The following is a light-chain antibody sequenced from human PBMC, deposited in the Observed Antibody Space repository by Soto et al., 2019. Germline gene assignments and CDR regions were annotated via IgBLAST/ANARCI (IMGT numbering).Light chain of an antibody. CDR1: NSNIGSNT. V-gene: IGLV1-44*01. CDR2: NND. J-gene: IGLJ3*02. CDR3: SSWDGSLNGWV. Sequence: QAVVTQAPSASGTPGQRVTISCSGSNSNIGSNTVSWYHQVPGTAPKVLIYNNDQRPSGVTDRLSGSKSGTSASLAIGGLQAEDEADYYCSSWDGSLNGWVFGGGTKLTVL.